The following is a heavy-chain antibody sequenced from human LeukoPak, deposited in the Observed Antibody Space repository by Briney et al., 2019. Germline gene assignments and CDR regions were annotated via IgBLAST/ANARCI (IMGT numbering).Heavy chain of an antibody. CDR1: GGSISDYY. CDR2: FYYSGSP. D-gene: IGHD7-27*01. V-gene: IGHV4-59*01. CDR3: ASRKLGNDY. Sequence: PSETLSLTCTVSGGSISDYYWNWIRQPPGKGLEWIGYFYYSGSPNYNPSLKSRVTISVDMSKNQFSLKLSSVTAADTAVYYCASRKLGNDYWGQGTLVTVSS. J-gene: IGHJ4*01.